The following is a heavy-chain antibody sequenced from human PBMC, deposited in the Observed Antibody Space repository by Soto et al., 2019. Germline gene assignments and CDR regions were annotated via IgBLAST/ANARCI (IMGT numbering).Heavy chain of an antibody. CDR2: ISAYNGNT. CDR3: AKQSGGSPRYGGTYFDY. V-gene: IGHV1-18*01. J-gene: IGHJ4*02. Sequence: SVQVSCKSSGSTFTSYGISWVRQAPGQGREWMGWISAYNGNTNYAQKLQGRVTISRDNSKNTLYLQMNSLRAEDTAVYYCAKQSGGSPRYGGTYFDYWGQGPLVTVSS. CDR1: GSTFTSYG. D-gene: IGHD4-17*01.